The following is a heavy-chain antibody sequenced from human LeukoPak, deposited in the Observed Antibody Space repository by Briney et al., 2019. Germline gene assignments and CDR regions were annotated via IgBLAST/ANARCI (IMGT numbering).Heavy chain of an antibody. D-gene: IGHD3-10*01. J-gene: IGHJ5*02. CDR1: GFTFSSYN. CDR2: ISSSSSYI. Sequence: GGSLRLSCAASGFTFSSYNMNWVRQAPGKGLEWVSSISSSSSYIYYTDSVKGRFTISRDNAKNSQYLQMNSLRAEDTAVYYCARGGIYYGSGPTPNWFDPWGQGTLVTVSS. CDR3: ARGGIYYGSGPTPNWFDP. V-gene: IGHV3-21*01.